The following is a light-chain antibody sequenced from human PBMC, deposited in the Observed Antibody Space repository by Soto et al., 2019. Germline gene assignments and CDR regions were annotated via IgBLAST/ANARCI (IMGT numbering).Light chain of an antibody. CDR1: EDINNY. CDR2: DAS. CDR3: QQAASFPIT. Sequence: DIQMTQSPSSLSASVGDRVTITCQASEDINNYLNWYQQKPGKAPKLLIYDASDLETGVPSRFSGSVSGSDFTFTISNLQPEDVATYFCQQAASFPITFGQGTRLEIK. V-gene: IGKV1-33*01. J-gene: IGKJ5*01.